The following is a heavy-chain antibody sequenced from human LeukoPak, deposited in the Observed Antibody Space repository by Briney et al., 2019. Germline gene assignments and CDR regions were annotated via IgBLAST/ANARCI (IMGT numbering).Heavy chain of an antibody. Sequence: SETLSLTCAVYGGSFSGYYWSWIRQPPGKGLEWIEEINHSGSTNYNPSLKSRVTISVDTSKNQFSLKLSSVTAADTAVYYCARSAFLVTAPGLYYFDYWGQGTLVAVSS. V-gene: IGHV4-34*01. CDR1: GGSFSGYY. CDR3: ARSAFLVTAPGLYYFDY. D-gene: IGHD6-13*01. CDR2: INHSGST. J-gene: IGHJ4*02.